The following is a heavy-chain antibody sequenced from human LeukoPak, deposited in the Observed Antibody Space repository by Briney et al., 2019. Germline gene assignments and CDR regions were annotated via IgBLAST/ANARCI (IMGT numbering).Heavy chain of an antibody. J-gene: IGHJ4*02. CDR3: ARWETTGNFDY. V-gene: IGHV4-34*01. Sequence: SETLSLTCAVYGGSFSGYYWSWISQPPGKGLEWIGEINHSGSTNYNPSLKSRVTISVDTSKNQFSLKLSSVTAADTAVYYCARWETTGNFDYWGQGTLVTVSS. D-gene: IGHD4-17*01. CDR1: GGSFSGYY. CDR2: INHSGST.